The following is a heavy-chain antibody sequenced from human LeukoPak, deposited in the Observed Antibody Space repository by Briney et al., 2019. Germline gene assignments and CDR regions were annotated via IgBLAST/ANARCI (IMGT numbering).Heavy chain of an antibody. CDR1: GFTFSHYT. CDR3: ARMGPYGSGSYAVDY. J-gene: IGHJ4*02. D-gene: IGHD3-10*01. Sequence: PGGSLRLSCAASGFTFSHYTMNWARQAPGKGLEWVSDISSSSRTISYADSVKGRFTISRDNAKNSLYLQMNSLRAEDTAVYYCARMGPYGSGSYAVDYWGQGTLVTVSS. CDR2: ISSSSRTI. V-gene: IGHV3-48*01.